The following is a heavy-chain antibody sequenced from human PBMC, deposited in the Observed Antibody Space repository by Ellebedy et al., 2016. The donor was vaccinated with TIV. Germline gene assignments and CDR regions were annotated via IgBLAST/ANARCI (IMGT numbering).Heavy chain of an antibody. CDR3: ARLYYDILTGYYTLGDY. V-gene: IGHV1-18*01. J-gene: IGHJ4*02. CDR1: GYTFTSYG. Sequence: ASVKVSXXASGYTFTSYGISWVRQAPGQGLEWMGWISAYNGNTNYAQKLQGRVTMTTDTSTSTAYMELRSLRSDDTAVYYCARLYYDILTGYYTLGDYWGQGTLVTVSS. CDR2: ISAYNGNT. D-gene: IGHD3-9*01.